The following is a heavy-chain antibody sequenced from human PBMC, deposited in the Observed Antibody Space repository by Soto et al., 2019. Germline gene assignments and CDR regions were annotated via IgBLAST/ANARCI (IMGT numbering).Heavy chain of an antibody. V-gene: IGHV4-30-4*01. Sequence: QVQLQESGPGLVKPSETLSLTCTVSGGSISGGVYYWSWIRQPPGKGLEWIGYIYASGSTYYNPSLKSRVTISVDTSNNQFSLRLTSVTAADSAVYYCAREVIPLTTDWYFDLWGRGTRVTVSP. D-gene: IGHD4-17*01. CDR2: IYASGST. CDR1: GGSISGGVYY. CDR3: AREVIPLTTDWYFDL. J-gene: IGHJ2*01.